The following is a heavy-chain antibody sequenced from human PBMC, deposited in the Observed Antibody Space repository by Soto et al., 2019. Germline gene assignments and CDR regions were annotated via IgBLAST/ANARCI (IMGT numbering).Heavy chain of an antibody. Sequence: SQTLSLTCVISGDSVSSNSAAWTWISQSPSRGLEWLGRTYYRSKWYNDYAVSVKSRITINPDTSKNQFSLQLNSVTPEDTAVYYCARAMVRGVSAFDVWGQGTMVTVSS. CDR1: GDSVSSNSAA. CDR2: TYYRSKWYN. D-gene: IGHD3-10*01. J-gene: IGHJ3*01. V-gene: IGHV6-1*01. CDR3: ARAMVRGVSAFDV.